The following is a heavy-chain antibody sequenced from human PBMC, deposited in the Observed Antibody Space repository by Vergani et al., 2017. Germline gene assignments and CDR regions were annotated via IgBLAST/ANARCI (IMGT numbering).Heavy chain of an antibody. D-gene: IGHD3-10*01. CDR2: IIPIIGIA. V-gene: IGHV1-69*04. Sequence: QVQLVQSGAEVKKPGSSVKVSCKASGGTFSSYAISWVRKAPGQGLEWLGRIIPIIGIANYAQKFRGRVTITADKSTSTAYMELSSLRSEDTAVYYCARGQVSDAFDIWGQGTMVTVSS. CDR1: GGTFSSYA. CDR3: ARGQVSDAFDI. J-gene: IGHJ3*02.